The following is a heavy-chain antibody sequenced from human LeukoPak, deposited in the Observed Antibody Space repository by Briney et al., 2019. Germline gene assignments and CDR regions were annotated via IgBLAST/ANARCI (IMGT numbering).Heavy chain of an antibody. CDR1: GFTFSTNA. J-gene: IGHJ4*02. Sequence: GGSLRLSCLTPGFTFSTNAMSWVRQAPGEGLEWISGISGSGASTYYADSVTGRFTISRDNSRNTLYLQMNSLRGDDTAVYYCAKDVGKWESLHFFDYWGQGTLVTVSS. CDR2: ISGSGAST. D-gene: IGHD1-26*01. CDR3: AKDVGKWESLHFFDY. V-gene: IGHV3-23*01.